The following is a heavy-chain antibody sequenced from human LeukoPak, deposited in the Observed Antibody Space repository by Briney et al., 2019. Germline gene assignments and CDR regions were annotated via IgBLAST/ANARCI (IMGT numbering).Heavy chain of an antibody. V-gene: IGHV4-34*01. CDR1: GGSFSGYY. CDR2: INHSGST. D-gene: IGHD3-10*01. J-gene: IGHJ5*02. CDR3: ARHHRDRENWFDP. Sequence: SETLSLTCAVYGGSFSGYYWSWIRQPPGKGLEWIGEINHSGSTNYNPSLKSRVTISVDTSKNQFSLKLSSVTAADTAVYYCARHHRDRENWFDPWGQGTLVTVSS.